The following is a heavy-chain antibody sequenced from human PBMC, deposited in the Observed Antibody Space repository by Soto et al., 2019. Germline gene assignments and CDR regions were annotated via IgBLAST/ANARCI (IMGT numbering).Heavy chain of an antibody. CDR2: IHYSGST. Sequence: SATLSLTCTVSGGSISSYYWSWIRQPPGEGLEWIGYIHYSGSTNYNPSLKSRVTISVHTSNSQFSLELSSVTAAGTAVYYCARGLITGSHYSGGWYYFDSWGQGTQVTVSS. J-gene: IGHJ4*02. CDR1: GGSISSYY. V-gene: IGHV4-59*12. D-gene: IGHD6-19*01. CDR3: ARGLITGSHYSGGWYYFDS.